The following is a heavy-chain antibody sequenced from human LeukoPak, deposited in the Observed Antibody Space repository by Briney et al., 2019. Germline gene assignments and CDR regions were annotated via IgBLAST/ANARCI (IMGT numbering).Heavy chain of an antibody. CDR2: IVVGSGNT. CDR3: ATERCSSTSCSNWFDP. V-gene: IGHV1-58*02. D-gene: IGHD2-2*01. Sequence: SVKVSCKASGFTFTSSAMQWVRQARGQRLEWIGWIVVGSGNTNYAQKFQERVTITRDMSTSTAYMELSSLRSEDTAVYYCATERCSSTSCSNWFDPWGQGTLVTVSS. J-gene: IGHJ5*02. CDR1: GFTFTSSA.